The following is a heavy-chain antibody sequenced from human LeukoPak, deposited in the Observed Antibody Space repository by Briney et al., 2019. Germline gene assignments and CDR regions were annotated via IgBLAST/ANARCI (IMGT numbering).Heavy chain of an antibody. CDR1: GFTFSTYE. J-gene: IGHJ4*02. V-gene: IGHV3-33*01. D-gene: IGHD1-1*01. Sequence: GGSLRLSCAASGFTFSTYEMHWVRQAPGKGLEWVAVIWYDGSDKYYADSVKGRFTISRDNSKNTLYLQMNSLRAEDTAVYYCARDRNVDYFDYWGQGTLVTVAS. CDR2: IWYDGSDK. CDR3: ARDRNVDYFDY.